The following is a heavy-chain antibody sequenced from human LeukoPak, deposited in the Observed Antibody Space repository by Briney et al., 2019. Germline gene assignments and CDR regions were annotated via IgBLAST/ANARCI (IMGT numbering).Heavy chain of an antibody. V-gene: IGHV4-30-4*08. CDR1: GGSISSGDYY. CDR3: AREGEIAAAGTFRH. J-gene: IGHJ4*02. Sequence: SQTLSLTCTVSGGSISSGDYYWSWIRQPPGKGLEWIGYIYYSGSTYYNPSLKSRVTISVDTSKNQFSLKLSSVTAADTAVYCCAREGEIAAAGTFRHWGQGTLVTVSS. D-gene: IGHD6-13*01. CDR2: IYYSGST.